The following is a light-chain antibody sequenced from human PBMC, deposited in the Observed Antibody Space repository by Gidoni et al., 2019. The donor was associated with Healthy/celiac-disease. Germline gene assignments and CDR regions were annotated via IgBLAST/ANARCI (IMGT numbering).Light chain of an antibody. Sequence: DIQLTQSPSFLSASVGDRVTITCRASQGISSYLAWYQQKPGKAPKLLIYAASTLQSGVPSRFSGSGSGTEFTLTISSLQPEDFATYYCHQLNSYSCSFGQGTKLEIK. CDR2: AAS. CDR3: HQLNSYSCS. V-gene: IGKV1-9*01. J-gene: IGKJ2*04. CDR1: QGISSY.